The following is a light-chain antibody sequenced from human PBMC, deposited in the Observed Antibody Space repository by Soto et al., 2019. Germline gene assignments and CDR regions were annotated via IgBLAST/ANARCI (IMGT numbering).Light chain of an antibody. J-gene: IGLJ2*01. CDR2: DTN. CDR1: TSNIGSNY. CDR3: ETWDSSLRAGV. V-gene: IGLV1-51*01. Sequence: QSVLTQPPSVSAAPGQKVTISCSGSTSNIGSNYVSWYQQLPGAAPKLLIYDTNQRPSGIPDRFSGSRSGTSATLVITGLQTGDEADYYCETWDSSLRAGVFGGGTKVTVL.